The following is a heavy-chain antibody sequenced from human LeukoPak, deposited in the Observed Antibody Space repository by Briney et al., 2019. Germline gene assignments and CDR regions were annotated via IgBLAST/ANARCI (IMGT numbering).Heavy chain of an antibody. CDR3: AKLLGNEGYYTMDV. CDR2: VSGSGAST. J-gene: IGHJ6*02. V-gene: IGHV3-23*01. CDR1: GFTFSSYG. D-gene: IGHD1-14*01. Sequence: GGSLRLSCAAPGFTFSSYGMGCGRQAPGEGLEWVSGVSGSGASTYYADSVKGRFTISRDNSKNTLYLQMNSLRAEDTAVYYCAKLLGNEGYYTMDVWGQGTTVTVSS.